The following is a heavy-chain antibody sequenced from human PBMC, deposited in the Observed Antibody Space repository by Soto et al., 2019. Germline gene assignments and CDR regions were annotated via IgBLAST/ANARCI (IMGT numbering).Heavy chain of an antibody. Sequence: GASVKVSCKASGYTFTSYGISWVRQAPGQGLEWMGTVNPSGGHTTYAQHFLGRVTMTRDTSTSTLYMELTSLTSEDTAVYYCARGGHVVVVTAALDYWGQGTLVTVS. J-gene: IGHJ4*02. CDR2: VNPSGGHT. V-gene: IGHV1-46*01. CDR3: ARGGHVVVVTAALDY. CDR1: GYTFTSYG. D-gene: IGHD2-21*02.